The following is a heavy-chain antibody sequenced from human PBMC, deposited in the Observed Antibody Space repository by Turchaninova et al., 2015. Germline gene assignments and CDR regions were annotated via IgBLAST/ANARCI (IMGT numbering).Heavy chain of an antibody. CDR3: SRGAQYYSQSSVDY. Sequence: QVQLQQWGAGLLTPSETLSLTCSVSGGALSGFNWNWIRQAPGKGLEWIGKINDSGTTTYKPSLKSRVTISIDTSKKLFSLKLRSVTAADTAMYYCSRGAQYYSQSSVDYWAQGTLVTVSS. D-gene: IGHD3-22*01. J-gene: IGHJ4*02. CDR2: INDSGTT. CDR1: GGALSGFN. V-gene: IGHV4-34*01.